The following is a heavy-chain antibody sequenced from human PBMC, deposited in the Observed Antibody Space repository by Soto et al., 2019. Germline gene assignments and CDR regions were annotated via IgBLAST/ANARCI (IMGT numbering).Heavy chain of an antibody. D-gene: IGHD6-19*01. CDR2: IWYDGSNK. CDR3: ARDLGSGWYRGY. CDR1: GFTFSSYG. J-gene: IGHJ4*02. Sequence: PGGSLRLSCAASGFTFSSYGMHWVRQAPGKGLEWVAVIWYDGSNKYYADSVKGRFTISRDNAKNSLYLQMNNLRAEDTAVYYCARDLGSGWYRGYWGQGTLVTVSS. V-gene: IGHV3-33*01.